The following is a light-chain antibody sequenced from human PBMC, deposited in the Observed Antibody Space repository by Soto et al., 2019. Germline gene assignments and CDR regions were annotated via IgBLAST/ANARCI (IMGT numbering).Light chain of an antibody. CDR2: GAS. CDR1: ESMSNC. J-gene: IGKJ1*01. CDR3: QQGYSSTWT. Sequence: DIQMTQSPSTLSASVGDRVTITCRASESMSNCLAWYQQKPGKAPKLLISGASSLQSGVPSRFSGSASGTEFTLTISSLHPEDFATYYCQQGYSSTWTFGQGTKVDIK. V-gene: IGKV1-5*01.